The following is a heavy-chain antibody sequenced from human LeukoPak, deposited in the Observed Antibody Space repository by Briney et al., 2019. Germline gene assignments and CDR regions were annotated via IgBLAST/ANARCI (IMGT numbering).Heavy chain of an antibody. CDR2: ISGSGGST. V-gene: IGHV3-23*01. D-gene: IGHD5-18*01. CDR3: ARSRRYSYAAY. CDR1: GFTFSSYA. Sequence: GGSLRLSCAASGFTFSSYAMSWVRQAPGKGLEWVSAISGSGGSTYYADSVKGRFTISRDNAKNTLYLQMNSLRAEDTAVYYCARSRRYSYAAYWGQGTLVTVSS. J-gene: IGHJ4*02.